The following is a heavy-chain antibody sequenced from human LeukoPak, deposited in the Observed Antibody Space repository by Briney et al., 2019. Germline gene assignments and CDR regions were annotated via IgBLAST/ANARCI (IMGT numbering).Heavy chain of an antibody. Sequence: SETLSLTCTVYGGSFSGYYWSWIRQPPGKGLEWIGEINHSGSTNYNPSLKSRVTISVDTSNNQFSLKLRSVTAADTAVYYCARPPDYWGQGTLVTVSS. V-gene: IGHV4-34*01. CDR1: GGSFSGYY. CDR3: ARPPDY. J-gene: IGHJ4*02. CDR2: INHSGST.